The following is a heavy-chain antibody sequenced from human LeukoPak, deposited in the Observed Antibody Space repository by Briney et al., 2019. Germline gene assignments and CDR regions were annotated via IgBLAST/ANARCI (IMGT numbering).Heavy chain of an antibody. CDR2: ISYDGSNK. Sequence: KPGGSLRLSCAASGFTFSNYWMHWVRRAPGKGLVWVAVISYDGSNKYYADSVKGRFTISRDNSKNTLYLQMNSLRAEDTAVYYCASGTPPESFDYWGQGTLVTVSS. CDR3: ASGTPPESFDY. V-gene: IGHV3-30-3*01. D-gene: IGHD2-15*01. J-gene: IGHJ4*02. CDR1: GFTFSNYW.